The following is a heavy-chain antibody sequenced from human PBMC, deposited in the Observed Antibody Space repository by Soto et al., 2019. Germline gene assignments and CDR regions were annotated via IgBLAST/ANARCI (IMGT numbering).Heavy chain of an antibody. CDR3: ARDGSYKWNWFDP. D-gene: IGHD1-20*01. CDR1: GFTFSSYD. J-gene: IGHJ5*02. V-gene: IGHV3-30-3*01. CDR2: ISYDGSNK. Sequence: GGSLRLSCAASGFTFSSYDMHWVRQAPGKGLEWVAVISYDGSNKYYADSVKGRFTISRDNSKNTLYLQMNSLRAEDTAVYYCARDGSYKWNWFDPWGQGTLVTVSS.